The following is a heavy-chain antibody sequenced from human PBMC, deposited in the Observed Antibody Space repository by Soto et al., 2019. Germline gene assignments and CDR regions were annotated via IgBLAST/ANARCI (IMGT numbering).Heavy chain of an antibody. Sequence: LRLSCTASGFTFSDYDMHWVRQAAGKGLEWVSTIGAARDPYYTGSVKGRFTISRDNSKNTLYLQMNSLRAEDTAVYYCARSIAVAGIDYWGQGTLVTVSS. J-gene: IGHJ4*02. D-gene: IGHD6-19*01. CDR2: IGAARDP. V-gene: IGHV3-13*05. CDR3: ARSIAVAGIDY. CDR1: GFTFSDYD.